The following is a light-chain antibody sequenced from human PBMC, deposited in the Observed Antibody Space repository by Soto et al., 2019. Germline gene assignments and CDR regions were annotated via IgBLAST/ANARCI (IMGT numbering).Light chain of an antibody. Sequence: DIQMTQSPSSVSASVVDRLTITCRASRDISNSLAWYQQTPGKAPKLLLRGASSLHRELPSSFSGGGAGTEFTLTICVLQPEDFATYYCQQTSAFPRTFGQGTKVDVK. V-gene: IGKV1-12*01. CDR2: GAS. J-gene: IGKJ1*01. CDR1: RDISNS. CDR3: QQTSAFPRT.